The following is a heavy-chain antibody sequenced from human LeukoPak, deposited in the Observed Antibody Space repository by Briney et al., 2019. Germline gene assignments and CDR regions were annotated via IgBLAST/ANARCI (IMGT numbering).Heavy chain of an antibody. Sequence: GGSLRLSCATSGFTFSDYYMGWIRQAPGKGLEGVSYISFSGSTIYYADSVKGRFTISRDDAKNSLYLQMNSLRAEDTAVYYCARDIVAAGLFFDYWGQGTLVTVSS. D-gene: IGHD6-13*01. J-gene: IGHJ4*02. CDR3: ARDIVAAGLFFDY. CDR2: ISFSGSTI. V-gene: IGHV3-11*01. CDR1: GFTFSDYY.